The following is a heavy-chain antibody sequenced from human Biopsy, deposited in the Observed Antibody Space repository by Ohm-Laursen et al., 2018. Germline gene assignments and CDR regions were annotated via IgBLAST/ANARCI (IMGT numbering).Heavy chain of an antibody. V-gene: IGHV3-30*02. J-gene: IGHJ6*02. CDR3: AKDRYNYTPIGGFSMDV. CDR1: GFTFSSYG. CDR2: IFYDESNT. Sequence: SLRLSCSASGFTFSSYGIHWVRQAPGKGLEWVAFIFYDESNTYYADSVKGRFTISRDNSRDTLYLQMSSLRAEDTAVYYCAKDRYNYTPIGGFSMDVWDQGTTVTVSS. D-gene: IGHD5-18*01.